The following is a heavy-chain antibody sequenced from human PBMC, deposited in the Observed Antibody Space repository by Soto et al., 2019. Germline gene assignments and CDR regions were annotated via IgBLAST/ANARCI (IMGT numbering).Heavy chain of an antibody. Sequence: PGGSLRLSCAASGFSFSNYWMSWVRQAPGKGLEWVANIEHDGSGTYYLDSVKGRFTISRDNAKSSLFLQMNNLRVEDTAVYYCARDLGYDSSSACDFWGQGTLVTVSS. CDR1: GFSFSNYW. CDR2: IEHDGSGT. J-gene: IGHJ4*02. D-gene: IGHD6-6*01. V-gene: IGHV3-7*01. CDR3: ARDLGYDSSSACDF.